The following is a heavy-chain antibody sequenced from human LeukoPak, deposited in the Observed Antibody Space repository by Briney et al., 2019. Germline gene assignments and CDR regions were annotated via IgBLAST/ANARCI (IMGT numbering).Heavy chain of an antibody. CDR2: IIPILGIA. J-gene: IGHJ4*02. Sequence: SVKVSCKAPGGTFSSYTISWVRQAPGQGLEWMGRIIPILGIANYAQKFQGRVTITADKSTSTAYMELSSLRSEDTAVYYCAREDGSGWYGGGHWGQGTLVTVSS. D-gene: IGHD6-19*01. V-gene: IGHV1-69*04. CDR3: AREDGSGWYGGGH. CDR1: GGTFSSYT.